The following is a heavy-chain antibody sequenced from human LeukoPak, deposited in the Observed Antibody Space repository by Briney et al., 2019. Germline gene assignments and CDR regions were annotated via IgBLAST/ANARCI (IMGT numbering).Heavy chain of an antibody. CDR3: ATYRQVLLPFES. V-gene: IGHV3-23*01. CDR1: GFTFSTFA. D-gene: IGHD2-8*02. CDR2: IFPSGGEI. Sequence: GGSLRLSCAASGFTFSTFAMIWVRQPPGKGLEWVSSIFPSGGEIHYADSVRGRFTISRDNSKSTLSLQMNSLRAEDTAIFYCATYRQVLLPFESWGQGTLVTVSS. J-gene: IGHJ4*02.